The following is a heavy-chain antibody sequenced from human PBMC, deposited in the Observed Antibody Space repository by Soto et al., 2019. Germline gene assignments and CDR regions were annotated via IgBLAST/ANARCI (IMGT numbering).Heavy chain of an antibody. Sequence: GGSLRLSCAASGFTFSSYSMNWVRQAPGKGLEWVSSVSSSSSYIYYADSVKGRFTISRDNAKNSLYLQMNSLRAEDTAVYYCARSPDSSGYYYFDYWGQGTLVTVS. D-gene: IGHD3-22*01. CDR2: VSSSSSYI. CDR1: GFTFSSYS. V-gene: IGHV3-21*01. J-gene: IGHJ4*02. CDR3: ARSPDSSGYYYFDY.